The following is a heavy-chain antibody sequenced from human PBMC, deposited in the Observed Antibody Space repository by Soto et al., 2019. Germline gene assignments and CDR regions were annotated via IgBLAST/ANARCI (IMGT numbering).Heavy chain of an antibody. CDR1: GYTLTELS. Sequence: ASVKVSCKVSGYTLTELSMHWVRQAPGKGLEWMGGFDPEDGETIYAQKFQGRVTMTEDTSTDTAYMELSSLRSEDTAVYYCATLTPNWNYGGPDYGMDVWGQGTTVTVSS. V-gene: IGHV1-24*01. CDR2: FDPEDGET. CDR3: ATLTPNWNYGGPDYGMDV. J-gene: IGHJ6*02. D-gene: IGHD1-7*01.